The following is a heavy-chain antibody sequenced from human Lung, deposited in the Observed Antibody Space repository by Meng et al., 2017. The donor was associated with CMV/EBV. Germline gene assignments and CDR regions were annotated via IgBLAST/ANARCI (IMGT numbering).Heavy chain of an antibody. CDR2: IYHSGST. Sequence: SXTLSLXCAVSGGSISSSNWWSWVRQPLGKGLEWIGEIYHSGSTNYNPSLKSRVTISVDKSKNQFSLKLSSVTAADTAVYYCARRLSSIAAHNWFDPWGQGTLVTVSS. D-gene: IGHD6-6*01. J-gene: IGHJ5*02. CDR1: GGSISSSNW. CDR3: ARRLSSIAAHNWFDP. V-gene: IGHV4-4*02.